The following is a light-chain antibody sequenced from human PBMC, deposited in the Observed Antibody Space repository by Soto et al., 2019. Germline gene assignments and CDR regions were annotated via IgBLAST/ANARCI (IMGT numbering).Light chain of an antibody. CDR3: QQYGGSTRT. CDR2: GAS. V-gene: IGKV3-20*01. Sequence: IVLSQSTSTLSLSPGERATLSCRASQSVTTQLAWYQQKPGQAPRLIIHGASSRATGVPDRITGSGSGTDFTLSISRLEPEDFAVYYCQQYGGSTRTFGQGTKV. CDR1: QSVTTQ. J-gene: IGKJ1*01.